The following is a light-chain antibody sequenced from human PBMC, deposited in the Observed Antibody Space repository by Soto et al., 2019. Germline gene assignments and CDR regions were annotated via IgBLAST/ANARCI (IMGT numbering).Light chain of an antibody. Sequence: QSVLTQPPSASGTPGQRVTFSCSGSSSNIGSNTVNWYQHLPGAAPKLLIYSNDQRPSGVSDRFSGSKSGTSASLAISGLQSDDEADYYCSSSDDSLYAVLFGGGTKLPVL. CDR3: SSSDDSLYAVL. J-gene: IGLJ2*01. V-gene: IGLV1-44*01. CDR1: SSNIGSNT. CDR2: SND.